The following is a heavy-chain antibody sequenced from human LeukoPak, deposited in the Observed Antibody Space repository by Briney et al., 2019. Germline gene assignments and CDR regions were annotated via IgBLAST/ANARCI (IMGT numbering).Heavy chain of an antibody. CDR3: AKAAGYSYGYYFDY. D-gene: IGHD5-18*01. Sequence: GGSLRLSCAASGFTFSSYWMHWVRQTPGKGLVWVSCINEDGSIRDYADSVKGRFTISRDNSKNTLYLQMNSLRAEDTAVYFCAKAAGYSYGYYFDYWGQGTLVTVSS. CDR2: INEDGSIR. CDR1: GFTFSSYW. V-gene: IGHV3-74*01. J-gene: IGHJ4*02.